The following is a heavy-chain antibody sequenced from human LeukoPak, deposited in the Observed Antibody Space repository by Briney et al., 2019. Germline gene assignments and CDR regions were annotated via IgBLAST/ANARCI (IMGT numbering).Heavy chain of an antibody. CDR1: GGSISNYY. CDR2: IYSRVT. Sequence: SETLSLTCTVSGGSISNYYLSWIRQPAGKGLEWIGRIYSRVTTYNPSLKSRVTMSADTSRNHVPLTLNSVTAADTAVYYCARGRYSSSWFDPWGQGTLVTVSS. J-gene: IGHJ5*02. CDR3: ARGRYSSSWFDP. V-gene: IGHV4-4*07. D-gene: IGHD5-18*01.